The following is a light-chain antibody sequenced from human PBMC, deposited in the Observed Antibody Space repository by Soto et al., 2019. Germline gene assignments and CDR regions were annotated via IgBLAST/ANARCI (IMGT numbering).Light chain of an antibody. Sequence: VMKLSPATLSVTTGDTATLSCRASQGVSSYIAWYQQKPGQAPRLLIYGASSRATGIPDRFSGSGSGTEFTLTITRLEPEDFAVYHCQQYGNSPWTFGQGTKVDVK. CDR1: QGVSSY. CDR3: QQYGNSPWT. J-gene: IGKJ1*01. V-gene: IGKV3-20*01. CDR2: GAS.